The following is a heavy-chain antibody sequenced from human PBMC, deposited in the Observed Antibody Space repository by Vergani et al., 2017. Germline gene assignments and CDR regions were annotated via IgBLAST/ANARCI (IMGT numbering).Heavy chain of an antibody. CDR1: GFTVSSNY. CDR2: IYSGGST. D-gene: IGHD3-3*01. V-gene: IGHV3-66*02. J-gene: IGHJ4*02. CDR3: ARDEKRGYYASDLPY. Sequence: EVQLVESGGGLVQPGGSLRLSCAASGFTVSSNYMSWVRQAPGKGLEWVSVIYSGGSTYYADSVKGRFTISRDNSKNTLYLQMNSLRPEDTALYYCARDEKRGYYASDLPYWGQGTLVTVSS.